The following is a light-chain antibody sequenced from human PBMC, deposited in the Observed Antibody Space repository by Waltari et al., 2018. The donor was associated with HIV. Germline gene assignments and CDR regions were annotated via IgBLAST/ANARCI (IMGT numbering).Light chain of an antibody. CDR2: EVN. CDR1: SSDVGRYDY. V-gene: IGLV2-8*01. J-gene: IGLJ2*01. Sequence: QSALTQPPSASGSLGQSVTISCTGSSSDVGRYDYVSWYQQHPGKAPNLLIFEVNKRPSGVPDRLSRSKSGNAASLTVSGLQAEDEAEYSCSSYAGINPVIFGGGTTLTVL. CDR3: SSYAGINPVI.